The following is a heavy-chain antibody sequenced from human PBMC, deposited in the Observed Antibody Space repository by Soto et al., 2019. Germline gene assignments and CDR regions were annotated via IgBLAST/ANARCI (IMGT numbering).Heavy chain of an antibody. Sequence: SETLSLTCTVSGGSISSSSYYWGWIRQPPGKGLEWIGSIYYSGSTYYNPSLKSRVTISVDTSKNQFSLKLSSVTAADTAVYYCARYPWDIVVVVAATSVAFDIWGQGTMVTVSS. CDR1: GGSISSSSYY. J-gene: IGHJ3*02. CDR2: IYYSGST. CDR3: ARYPWDIVVVVAATSVAFDI. D-gene: IGHD2-15*01. V-gene: IGHV4-39*01.